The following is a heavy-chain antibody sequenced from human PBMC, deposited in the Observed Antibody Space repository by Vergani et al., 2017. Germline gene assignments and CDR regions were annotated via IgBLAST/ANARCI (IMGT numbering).Heavy chain of an antibody. CDR2: IYWIDDQ. D-gene: IGHD1-7*01. CDR3: LYRKTECGTTVCFYTFYYYYYMDV. J-gene: IGHJ6*03. CDR1: GFSLNTRGVS. Sequence: QITLKESGPTLVKPTHTLTLTCTFSGFSLNTRGVSVAWIRQPPGKALDWLALIYWIDDQHYSPSLNNRVTITKDTSKNQVVLTMTNMDYVDTVTYYCLYRKTECGTTVCFYTFYYYYYMDVLVKGTTVTVSS. V-gene: IGHV2-5*01.